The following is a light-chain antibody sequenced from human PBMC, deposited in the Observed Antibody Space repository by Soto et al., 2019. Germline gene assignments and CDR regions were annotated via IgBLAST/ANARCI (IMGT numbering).Light chain of an antibody. CDR3: SSYTSSSTLE. V-gene: IGLV2-14*01. J-gene: IGLJ2*01. Sequence: QSALTQPASVSGSPGQSITIFCTGTSSDVCGYNYVSWYQQHPGKAPKLMIYDVSNRPSGVSNRFSGSKSGNTASLPISGLQAEDEADYYCSSYTSSSTLEVGGGTKLTVL. CDR2: DVS. CDR1: SSDVCGYNY.